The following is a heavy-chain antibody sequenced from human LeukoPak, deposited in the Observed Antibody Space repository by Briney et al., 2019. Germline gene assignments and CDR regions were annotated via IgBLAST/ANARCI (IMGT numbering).Heavy chain of an antibody. CDR2: INHSGST. J-gene: IGHJ4*02. V-gene: IGHV4-34*01. D-gene: IGHD6-13*01. Sequence: GSLRLSCAASGFTFSSYSMNWVRQPPGKGLEWIGEINHSGSTNYNPSLKSRVTISVDTSKNQFSLKLSSVTAADTAVYYCASSPGIAAAAIDYWGQGTLVTVSS. CDR1: GFTFSSYS. CDR3: ASSPGIAAAAIDY.